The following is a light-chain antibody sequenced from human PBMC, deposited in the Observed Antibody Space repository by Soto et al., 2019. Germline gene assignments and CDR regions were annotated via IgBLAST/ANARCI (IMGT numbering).Light chain of an antibody. CDR3: LLDSAYPRT. V-gene: IGKV1-6*01. Sequence: AIQMTQSPSSRSASVGDRVTITCRASQGIRNELGWYQQKVGKAPRLLIYAASSLQSGVPSRFSGSGSDTDFTLTISSLQPEDFATYYCLLDSAYPRTFGQGTKVEIK. CDR1: QGIRNE. CDR2: AAS. J-gene: IGKJ1*01.